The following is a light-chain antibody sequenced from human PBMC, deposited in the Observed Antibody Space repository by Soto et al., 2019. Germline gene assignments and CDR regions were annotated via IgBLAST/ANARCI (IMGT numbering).Light chain of an antibody. J-gene: IGKJ1*01. Sequence: DIQMTQSPSSLSASVGDRVTITCRESQSISSYLNWYQQKPGKAPKLLIYAASSLQSGVPSRFSGSGSGTDFTLTISSLQPEDFATYYCQQSYSTPRTFGQGTKVAIK. CDR3: QQSYSTPRT. CDR1: QSISSY. CDR2: AAS. V-gene: IGKV1-39*01.